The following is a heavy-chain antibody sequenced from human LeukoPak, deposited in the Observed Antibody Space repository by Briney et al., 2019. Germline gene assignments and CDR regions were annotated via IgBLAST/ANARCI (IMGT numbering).Heavy chain of an antibody. V-gene: IGHV3-30*04. CDR1: GSTFSSYA. CDR3: ASASLLDY. CDR2: ISYDGSNK. J-gene: IGHJ4*02. Sequence: GGSLRLSCAASGSTFSSYAMHWVRQAPGKGLEWVAVISYDGSNKYYADSVKGRFTISRDNSKNTLYLQMNSLRAEDTAVYYCASASLLDYWGQGTLVTVSS.